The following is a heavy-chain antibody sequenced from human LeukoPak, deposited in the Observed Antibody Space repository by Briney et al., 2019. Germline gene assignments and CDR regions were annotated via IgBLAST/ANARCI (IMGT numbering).Heavy chain of an antibody. CDR3: AKDTGYPDAFDI. CDR1: GFTFSSYA. J-gene: IGHJ3*02. CDR2: ISGSGGRT. V-gene: IGHV3-23*01. Sequence: GGSLRLSCAASGFTFSSYAMSWVRQAPGKGLEWVSAISGSGGRTYYADSVKGRFTISRDNSKNTLYLQMNSLRAEDTAVYYCAKDTGYPDAFDIWGQGTMVTVSS. D-gene: IGHD5-18*01.